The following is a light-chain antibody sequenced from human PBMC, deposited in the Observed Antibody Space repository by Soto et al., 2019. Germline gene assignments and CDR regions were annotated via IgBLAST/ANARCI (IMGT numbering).Light chain of an antibody. CDR1: QGISDY. CDR3: QNYYSAPFT. V-gene: IGKV1-27*01. CDR2: AAS. Sequence: DIQMTQSPSSLSAFLGDRVTINCRASQGISDYLVWYQQKPGKVPKLLIYAASTLQSGVPPRFSGTGSGTDFTLTISSLQPEDVATYYCQNYYSAPFTFGPGTKVDIK. J-gene: IGKJ3*01.